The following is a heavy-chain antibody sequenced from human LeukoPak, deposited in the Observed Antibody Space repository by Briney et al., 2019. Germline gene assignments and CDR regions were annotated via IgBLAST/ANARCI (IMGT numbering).Heavy chain of an antibody. CDR1: GVSMSNYY. CDR3: ARQPAGTAALDI. D-gene: IGHD1-14*01. V-gene: IGHV4-4*08. CDR2: GHTTLES. J-gene: IGHJ3*02. Sequence: PSETLSLTCSVSGVSMSNYYWSWVRQSPGKGLEWIAYGHTTLESNYNPPLRSRITISIATSTNQLSLTLTSVTATDTAVYYCARQPAGTAALDIWDSGTPITV.